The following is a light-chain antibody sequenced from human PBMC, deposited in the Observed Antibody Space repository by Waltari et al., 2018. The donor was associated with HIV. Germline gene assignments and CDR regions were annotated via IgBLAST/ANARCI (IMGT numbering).Light chain of an antibody. CDR2: GAS. CDR1: QSVGSD. J-gene: IGKJ2*01. CDR3: QQYYNWLPYT. V-gene: IGKV3-15*01. Sequence: EIVMTQSPATLSVSPGERATLSCRDSQSVGSDLAWYQQKPGQAPRLVIYGASTSATGIPARFSGSGSGTEFTLTISSLQSADFAVYYCQQYYNWLPYTFGQGTKLEIK.